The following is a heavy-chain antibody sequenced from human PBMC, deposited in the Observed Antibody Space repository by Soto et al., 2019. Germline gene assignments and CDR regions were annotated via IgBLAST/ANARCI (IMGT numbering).Heavy chain of an antibody. V-gene: IGHV3-30*18. CDR1: GFTFSDYA. CDR2: VSHDGRNT. D-gene: IGHD6-19*01. CDR3: AKGGRQWLVTSDFNY. J-gene: IGHJ4*02. Sequence: VQLVESGGGVVQPGRSLRLSCAASGFTFSDYAMHWVRQAPGKGLEWVAVVSHDGRNTHHADSVKGRFTIARDSSKNTVSLEMTSLRAEDTAVYYCAKGGRQWLVTSDFNYWGQGALVTVSS.